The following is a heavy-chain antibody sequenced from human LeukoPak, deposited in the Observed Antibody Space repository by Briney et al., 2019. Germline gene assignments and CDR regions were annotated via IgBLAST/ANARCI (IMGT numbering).Heavy chain of an antibody. V-gene: IGHV4-61*02. Sequence: SQTLSLTCTVSGGSISSGSYYWSWIRQPAGKGLEWIGRIYTSGSTNYNPSLKSRVTISVDTSKNQFSLKLSSVTAADTAVYYCASVSVGATPLFDYWGQGTLVTVSS. J-gene: IGHJ4*02. CDR3: ASVSVGATPLFDY. CDR2: IYTSGST. CDR1: GGSISSGSYY. D-gene: IGHD1-26*01.